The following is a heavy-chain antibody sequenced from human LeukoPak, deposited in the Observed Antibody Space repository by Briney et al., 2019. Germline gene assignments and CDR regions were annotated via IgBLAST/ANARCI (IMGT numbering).Heavy chain of an antibody. CDR1: GYTFTSYY. Sequence: ASVKVSCKASGYTFTSYYMHWVRQAPGQGLEWMGIINPSGGSTSYAQKFQGRVTMTRDTSTSTVYMELSSLRSEDTAVYYCARPAGLSYYYDSSGYYFDYWGQGTLVTVSS. V-gene: IGHV1-46*01. CDR3: ARPAGLSYYYDSSGYYFDY. CDR2: INPSGGST. D-gene: IGHD3-22*01. J-gene: IGHJ4*02.